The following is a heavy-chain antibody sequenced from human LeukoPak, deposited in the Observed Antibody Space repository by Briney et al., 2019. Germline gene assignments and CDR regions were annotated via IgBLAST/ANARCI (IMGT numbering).Heavy chain of an antibody. D-gene: IGHD3-10*01. J-gene: IGHJ5*02. CDR2: ISYDGSYK. CDR3: ARGISMVRGVIPSYNWFDP. V-gene: IGHV3-30-3*01. Sequence: GGSLRLSCAASGFTFSSYAMHWVRQAPGKGLEWVAVISYDGSYKYHADSVKGRFTVSTDNSRNTLYLQMNSLRAEDTAVYYCARGISMVRGVIPSYNWFDPWGQGTLVTVSS. CDR1: GFTFSSYA.